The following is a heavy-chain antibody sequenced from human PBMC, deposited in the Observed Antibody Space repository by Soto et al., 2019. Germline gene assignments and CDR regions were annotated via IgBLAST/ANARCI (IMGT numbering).Heavy chain of an antibody. V-gene: IGHV1-58*02. CDR1: GYTFTSSA. J-gene: IGHJ6*03. CDR3: AATTGLYGSGPYYMDV. CDR2: IVVGSGNT. D-gene: IGHD3-10*01. Sequence: SVKVSCKASGYTFTSSAMQWVRQARGQRLEWIGWIVVGSGNTNYAQKFQERVTITRDMSTSTAYMELSSLRSEDTAVYYCAATTGLYGSGPYYMDVWGKGTTVTVSS.